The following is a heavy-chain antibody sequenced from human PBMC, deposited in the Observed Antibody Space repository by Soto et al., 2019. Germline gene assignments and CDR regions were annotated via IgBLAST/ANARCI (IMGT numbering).Heavy chain of an antibody. V-gene: IGHV4-59*01. CDR3: ARDPREMWAGATGSWYFDL. CDR2: IYYSGST. J-gene: IGHJ2*01. CDR1: GGSISSYY. Sequence: SETLSLTCTVSGGSISSYYWSWIRQPPGKGLEWIGYIYYSGSTNYNPSLKSRVTISVDTSKNQFSLKLSSVTAADTAVYYCARDPREMWAGATGSWYFDLWGRGTLVTVSS. D-gene: IGHD1-26*01.